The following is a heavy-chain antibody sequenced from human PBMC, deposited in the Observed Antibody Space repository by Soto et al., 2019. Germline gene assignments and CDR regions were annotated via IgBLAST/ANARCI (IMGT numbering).Heavy chain of an antibody. J-gene: IGHJ4*02. V-gene: IGHV1-69*13. CDR2: IIPIFGTA. Sequence: SVKVSCKASGGTFSSYAISWVRQAPGQGLEWMGGIIPIFGTANYAQKFQGRATITADESTSTAYMELSSLRSEDTAVYYCARGAGITSQNLATYNFDYWGQGTLVTVYS. CDR3: ARGAGITSQNLATYNFDY. D-gene: IGHD3-10*01. CDR1: GGTFSSYA.